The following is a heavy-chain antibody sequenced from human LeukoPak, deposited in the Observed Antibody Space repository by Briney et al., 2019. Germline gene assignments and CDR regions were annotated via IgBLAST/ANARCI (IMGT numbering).Heavy chain of an antibody. D-gene: IGHD2-21*02. CDR3: ARAQTYGDSRLLLDY. CDR2: ISWNSGSI. V-gene: IGHV3-9*01. CDR1: GFTFDDYA. Sequence: SGGSLRLSCAASGFTFDDYAMHWVRQAPGKGLEWVSGISWNSGSIGYADSVKGRFTISRDNAKNSQYLQMNSLRVEDTALYYCARAQTYGDSRLLLDYWGQGTLVTVSS. J-gene: IGHJ4*02.